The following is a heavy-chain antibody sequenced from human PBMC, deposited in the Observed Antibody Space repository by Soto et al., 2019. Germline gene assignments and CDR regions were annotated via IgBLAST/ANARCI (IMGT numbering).Heavy chain of an antibody. Sequence: SETLSLTCAVYGGSFSGYYWSWIRQPPGKGLEWIGEINHSGSTNYNPSLKSRVTISVDTSKNQFSLKLSSVTAADTAVYYCATALGYCSGGSCGWGQGTLVTVSS. CDR3: ATALGYCSGGSCG. J-gene: IGHJ4*02. V-gene: IGHV4-34*01. D-gene: IGHD2-15*01. CDR2: INHSGST. CDR1: GGSFSGYY.